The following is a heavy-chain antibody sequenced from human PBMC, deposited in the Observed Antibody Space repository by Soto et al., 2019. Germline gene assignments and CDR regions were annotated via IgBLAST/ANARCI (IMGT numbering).Heavy chain of an antibody. CDR2: ISSSSSAI. J-gene: IGHJ4*02. V-gene: IGHV3-48*02. D-gene: IGHD2-15*01. Sequence: EVQLVESGGGLVQPGGSLRLSCAASGFTFSSYNMNWVRQAPGKGLEWVSYISSSSSAIYYADSVKGRFTISRDNAKNSLYLQMNRLRDEDTAVYSCARGYCSGGSCPEFDYWGQGTLVTVSS. CDR1: GFTFSSYN. CDR3: ARGYCSGGSCPEFDY.